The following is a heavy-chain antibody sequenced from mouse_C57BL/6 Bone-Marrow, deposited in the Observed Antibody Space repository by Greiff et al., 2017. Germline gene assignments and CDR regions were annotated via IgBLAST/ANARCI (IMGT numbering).Heavy chain of an antibody. Sequence: EVQLQQSGPELVKPGASVKISCKASGYSFTGYNMNWVKQSNGKSLEWIGVIDPNYGSTSYNQKFKGKATLTVDHSSSTTYMQVNSLTSEDSAVXYCARRCSYYYFDYWGQGTTLTVSS. D-gene: IGHD1-1*01. CDR1: GYSFTGYN. CDR3: ARRCSYYYFDY. J-gene: IGHJ2*01. CDR2: IDPNYGST. V-gene: IGHV1-39*01.